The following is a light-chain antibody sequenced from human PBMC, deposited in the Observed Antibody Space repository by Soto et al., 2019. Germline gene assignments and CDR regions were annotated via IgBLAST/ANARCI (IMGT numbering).Light chain of an antibody. Sequence: QTVVTQEPSFSVSPGGAVTLTCGLSSGSVSTSHYPSWYQQTPGQPPRTLVYNTHVRSSGVPDRFSGSKSGNTASLTISGLQAEDEADYYCCSYAGSYFWVFGGGTKLTVL. CDR2: NTH. V-gene: IGLV8-61*01. CDR3: CSYAGSYFWV. CDR1: SGSVSTSHY. J-gene: IGLJ3*02.